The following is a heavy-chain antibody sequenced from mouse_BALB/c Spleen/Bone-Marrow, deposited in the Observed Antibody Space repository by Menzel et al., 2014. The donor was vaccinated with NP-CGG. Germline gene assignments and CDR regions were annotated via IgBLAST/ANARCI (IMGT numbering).Heavy chain of an antibody. J-gene: IGHJ3*01. V-gene: IGHV1S137*01. CDR3: AGEGPWFAY. CDR2: ISTYYGDA. CDR1: GYTFTDYA. Sequence: VQLVESGAELVRPGVSVKISCKGSGYTFTDYAMHWVKQSHAKSLEWIGVISTYYGDASYNQKFKGKATMTVDKSSSTAYMELARLTSEDSAIYYCAGEGPWFAYWGQGTLVTVSA.